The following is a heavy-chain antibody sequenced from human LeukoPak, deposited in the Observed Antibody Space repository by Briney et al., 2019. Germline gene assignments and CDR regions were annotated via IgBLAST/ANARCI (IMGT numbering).Heavy chain of an antibody. CDR2: INPSGGST. CDR1: GYTFTSYY. J-gene: IGHJ4*02. D-gene: IGHD3-10*01. Sequence: ASVTVSCNASGYTFTSYYMHWVRQAPGQGIEWMGIINPSGGSTSYAQKFQGRVTMTRDTSTSTVYMELSSLRSEDTAVYYCARGNYYGSGSYYESDYWGQGTLVTVSS. V-gene: IGHV1-46*01. CDR3: ARGNYYGSGSYYESDY.